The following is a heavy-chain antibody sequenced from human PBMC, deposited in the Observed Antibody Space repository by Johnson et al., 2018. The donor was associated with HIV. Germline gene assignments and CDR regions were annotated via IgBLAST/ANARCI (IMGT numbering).Heavy chain of an antibody. D-gene: IGHD2-21*02. CDR2: LNWNGGST. Sequence: MLLVESGGGVVRPGGSLTLSCAASGFTFDDCGMSWVRQGPGKGLDWVSGLNWNGGSTGYADSVKGRFTISRDNAKNSLYLQMNSLRAEDTALYYCARWIRYCGGDCYDVFDIWGQGTKVTVSS. J-gene: IGHJ3*02. CDR1: GFTFDDCG. V-gene: IGHV3-20*04. CDR3: ARWIRYCGGDCYDVFDI.